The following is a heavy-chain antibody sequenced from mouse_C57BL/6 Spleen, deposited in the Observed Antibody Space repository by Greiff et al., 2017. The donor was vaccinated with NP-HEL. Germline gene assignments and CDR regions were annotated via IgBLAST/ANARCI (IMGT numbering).Heavy chain of an antibody. CDR1: GYSFTGYY. J-gene: IGHJ1*03. CDR2: INPSTGGT. D-gene: IGHD2-2*01. Sequence: EVQLQQSGPELVKPGASVKISCKASGYSFTGYYMNWVKQSPEKSLEWIGEINPSTGGTTYNQKFKAKATLTVDKSSSTAYMQLKSLTSEDSAVYYCAREGGYDDWYFDVWGTGTTVTVSS. V-gene: IGHV1-42*01. CDR3: AREGGYDDWYFDV.